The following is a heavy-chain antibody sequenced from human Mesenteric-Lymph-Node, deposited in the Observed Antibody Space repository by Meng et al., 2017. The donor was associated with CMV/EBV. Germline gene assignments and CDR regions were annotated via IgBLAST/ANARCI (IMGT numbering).Heavy chain of an antibody. CDR2: INPNSGGT. J-gene: IGHJ3*02. CDR1: GYTFTAYY. D-gene: IGHD2/OR15-2a*01. CDR3: AREIYGDDDIFDM. Sequence: ASVQVSCKASGYTFTAYYMHWLRQAPGQGPEWMGWINPNSGGTYFAESFRGRVAMTRDTSISTAYMEMTRLTSDDTAVYYCAREIYGDDDIFDMWGQGAMVTVSS. V-gene: IGHV1-2*02.